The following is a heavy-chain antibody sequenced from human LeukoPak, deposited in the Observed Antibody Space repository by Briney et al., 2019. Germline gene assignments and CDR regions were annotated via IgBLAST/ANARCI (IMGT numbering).Heavy chain of an antibody. J-gene: IGHJ4*02. CDR2: IYYSGST. Sequence: SETLSLTCTVSGGSISSYYWSWVRQPPGKGLEWIGYIYYSGSTNYNPSLKSRVTISVDTSKNQFSLKLSSVTAADTAVHYCASSPAAHRDFDYWGQGTLVTVSS. CDR3: ASSPAAHRDFDY. V-gene: IGHV4-59*01. CDR1: GGSISSYY. D-gene: IGHD2-15*01.